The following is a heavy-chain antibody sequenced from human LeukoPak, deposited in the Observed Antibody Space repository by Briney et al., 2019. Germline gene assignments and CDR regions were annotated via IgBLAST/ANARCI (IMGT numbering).Heavy chain of an antibody. CDR1: GFTFSTYA. CDR2: ITSSSSYT. CDR3: AKDFGVVVVAAIPDDAFDI. V-gene: IGHV3-21*01. J-gene: IGHJ3*02. Sequence: PGGSLRLSCAASGFTFSTYAMHWVRQAPGKGLEWVSSITSSSSYTFYADSVKGRFTISRDNSKNTLYLQMNSLRAEDTAVYYCAKDFGVVVVAAIPDDAFDIWGQGTMVTVSS. D-gene: IGHD2-15*01.